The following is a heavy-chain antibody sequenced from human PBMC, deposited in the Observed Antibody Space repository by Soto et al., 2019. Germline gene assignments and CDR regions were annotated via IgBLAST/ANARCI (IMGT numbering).Heavy chain of an antibody. Sequence: SETLSLTCAAFGGPFSGYFWSWVRQPPGKGLEWIGEINHSGSTTYNPSLESRVTISIDTSKKQFSLRLTSVTAADAAVYYCARGGIAARIVDHWGQGTLVTVSS. J-gene: IGHJ5*02. V-gene: IGHV4-34*01. CDR2: INHSGST. D-gene: IGHD6-6*01. CDR1: GGPFSGYF. CDR3: ARGGIAARIVDH.